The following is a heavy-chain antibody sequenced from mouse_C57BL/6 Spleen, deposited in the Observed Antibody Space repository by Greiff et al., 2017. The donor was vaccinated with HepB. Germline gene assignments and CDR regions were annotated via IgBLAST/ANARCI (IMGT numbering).Heavy chain of an antibody. D-gene: IGHD1-1*01. CDR2: IHPNSGST. CDR3: ARSGSITTVVADY. J-gene: IGHJ2*01. CDR1: GYTFTSYW. V-gene: IGHV1-64*01. Sequence: VQLQQPGAELVKPGASVKLSCKASGYTFTSYWLHWVKQRPGQGLEWIGMIHPNSGSTNYNEKIKSKATLTVDKSSSTAYMQISSLTSEDSAFYYCARSGSITTVVADYWGPGTTLPVSS.